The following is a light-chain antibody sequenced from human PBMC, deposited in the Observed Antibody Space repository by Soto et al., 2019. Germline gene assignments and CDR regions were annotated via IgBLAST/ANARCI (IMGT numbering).Light chain of an antibody. CDR1: QSIGRY. CDR3: QQSFSAPRT. J-gene: IGKJ2*01. Sequence: DIQMTQSPSSLSASVGDRVTVTCRASQSIGRYLNWYQQKPGKAPKPLIYDASSLQTGVPSRFSGNESGTDFILTINSLQPEDFATYYCQQSFSAPRTFGQGTTVDI. CDR2: DAS. V-gene: IGKV1-39*01.